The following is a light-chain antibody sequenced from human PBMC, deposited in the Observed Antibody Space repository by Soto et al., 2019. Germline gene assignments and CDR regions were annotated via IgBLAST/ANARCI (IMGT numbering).Light chain of an antibody. CDR1: SSDVGGYNY. Sequence: QSALTQPASVSGSPGQSITISCNGTSSDVGGYNYVSWYQQHPGKAPKLMIYDVSNRPSGVSNRFSGSKSGNTASLTISGLKAEDEADYYCSSYKSSSTLYVFGTGTKLTVL. J-gene: IGLJ1*01. CDR3: SSYKSSSTLYV. CDR2: DVS. V-gene: IGLV2-14*01.